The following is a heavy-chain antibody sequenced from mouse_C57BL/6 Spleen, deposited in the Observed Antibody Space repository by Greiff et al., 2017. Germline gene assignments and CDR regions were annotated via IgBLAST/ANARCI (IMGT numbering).Heavy chain of an antibody. CDR2: IWSDGST. CDR3: ARHVYDGKNYAMDY. J-gene: IGHJ4*01. Sequence: QVQLQQSGPGLVAPSQSLSITCTVSGFSLTSYGVHWVRQPPGKGLEWLVVIWSDGSTTYNSALKSRLSISKDNSKSQVFLKMNSLQTDDTAMYDCARHVYDGKNYAMDYWGQGTSVTVSA. D-gene: IGHD2-1*01. CDR1: GFSLTSYG. V-gene: IGHV2-6-1*01.